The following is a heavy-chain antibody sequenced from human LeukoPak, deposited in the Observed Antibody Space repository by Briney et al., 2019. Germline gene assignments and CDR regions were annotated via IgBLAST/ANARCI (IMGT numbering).Heavy chain of an antibody. J-gene: IGHJ4*02. CDR3: ARSSSMVRGVALYYFDY. CDR1: GGSISSYY. Sequence: SETLSLTCTVSGGSISSYYWSWIRQPPGKGLEWIGSIYYSGSTYYNPSLKSRVTISVDTSKNQFSLKLSSVTAADTAVNYCARSSSMVRGVALYYFDYWGQGTLVTVSS. D-gene: IGHD3-10*01. V-gene: IGHV4-59*12. CDR2: IYYSGST.